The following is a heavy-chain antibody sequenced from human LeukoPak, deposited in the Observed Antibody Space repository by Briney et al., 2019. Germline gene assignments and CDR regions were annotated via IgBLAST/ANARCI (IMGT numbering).Heavy chain of an antibody. D-gene: IGHD3-10*01. CDR3: AKDRRAGSYDY. J-gene: IGHJ4*02. CDR1: GFTFSRNG. Sequence: GGSVRLSCAASGFTFSRNGMTWVRQAPGKGLEWVSAISGSGGSTYYADSVKGRFTISRDNSKNTLYLQMKSLRAEDTAVYYCAKDRRAGSYDYWGQGTPVTVSS. CDR2: ISGSGGST. V-gene: IGHV3-23*01.